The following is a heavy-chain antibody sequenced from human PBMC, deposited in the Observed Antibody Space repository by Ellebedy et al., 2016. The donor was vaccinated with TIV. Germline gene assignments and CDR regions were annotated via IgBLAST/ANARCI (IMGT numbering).Heavy chain of an antibody. CDR3: ARDRGGQYSSGYYDAFDI. CDR1: GFIFSTYW. J-gene: IGHJ3*02. CDR2: ISSSSTYI. Sequence: GESLKISCAASGFIFSTYWMYWVRQAPGKGLEWVSSISSSSTYIYYADSVKGRFTTSRDNAKNSLYLQMNSLRAEDTAVYYCARDRGGQYSSGYYDAFDIWGQGTMVTVS. V-gene: IGHV3-21*01. D-gene: IGHD6-19*01.